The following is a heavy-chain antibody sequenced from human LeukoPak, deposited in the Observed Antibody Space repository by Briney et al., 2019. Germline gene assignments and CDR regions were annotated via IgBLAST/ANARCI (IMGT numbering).Heavy chain of an antibody. V-gene: IGHV4-59*08. CDR3: ARPAPEYCSVTSCWGT. CDR1: GGPISSSF. J-gene: IGHJ5*02. CDR2: IYYSGST. D-gene: IGHD2-2*01. Sequence: SETLSLTCTVSGGPISSSFWSWIRQPPGKGLEWIGHIYYSGSTNYNPSLKSRVTISVDTSKNQFSLKLRSVTAADTAVYYCARPAPEYCSVTSCWGTWGQGTLVTVAS.